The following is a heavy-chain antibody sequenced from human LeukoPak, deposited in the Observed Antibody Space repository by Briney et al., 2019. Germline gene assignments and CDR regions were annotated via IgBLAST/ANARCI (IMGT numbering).Heavy chain of an antibody. V-gene: IGHV4-59*01. CDR3: ARLSGYDWESFYDY. CDR1: GGSISSYY. CDR2: IHYSGST. J-gene: IGHJ4*02. D-gene: IGHD5-12*01. Sequence: SETLSLTCTVSGGSISSYYWSWIRQPPGKGLEWIGYIHYSGSTNYKSSLKSRVRISVDTSKNQFSLKLSSVTAADTAVYYCARLSGYDWESFYDYRGQGTLVTVSS.